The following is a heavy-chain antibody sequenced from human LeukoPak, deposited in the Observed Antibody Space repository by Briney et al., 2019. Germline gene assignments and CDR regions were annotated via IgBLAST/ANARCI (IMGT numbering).Heavy chain of an antibody. J-gene: IGHJ4*02. CDR1: GGSISSSSYY. Sequence: SETLSLTCTVSGGSISSSSYYWGWIRQPPGKGLEWIGEINHSGSTNYNPSLKSRVTISVDTSKNQFSLKLSSVTAADTAVYYCMGARDYWGQGTLVTVSS. D-gene: IGHD3-16*01. V-gene: IGHV4-39*07. CDR2: INHSGST. CDR3: MGARDY.